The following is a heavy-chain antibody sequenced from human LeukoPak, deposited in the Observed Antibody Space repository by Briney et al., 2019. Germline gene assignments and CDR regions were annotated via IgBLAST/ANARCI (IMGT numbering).Heavy chain of an antibody. V-gene: IGHV1-46*01. CDR3: ARECGGGEASDAFDI. D-gene: IGHD3-10*01. Sequence: VSVKVSCKASGYTFTSYYMHWVRQAPGQGLEWMGIINPSGGSTSYAQKFQGRVTMTRDMSTSTVYMELSSLRSEDTAVYYCARECGGGEASDAFDIWGQGTMVTVSS. CDR2: INPSGGST. J-gene: IGHJ3*02. CDR1: GYTFTSYY.